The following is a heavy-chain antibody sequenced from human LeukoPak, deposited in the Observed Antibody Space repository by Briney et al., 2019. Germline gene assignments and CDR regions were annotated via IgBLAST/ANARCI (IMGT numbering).Heavy chain of an antibody. CDR2: IYYSGST. CDR1: GGSISSYY. J-gene: IGHJ4*02. CDR3: AGLYYYDSSGYIDY. Sequence: PSETLSLTCTVSGGSISSYYWSWIRQPPGKGLEWMGYIYYSGSTNYNPSLKSRVTISVDTSKNQFSLKLSSVTAADTAVYYCAGLYYYDSSGYIDYWGQGTLVTVSS. V-gene: IGHV4-59*01. D-gene: IGHD3-22*01.